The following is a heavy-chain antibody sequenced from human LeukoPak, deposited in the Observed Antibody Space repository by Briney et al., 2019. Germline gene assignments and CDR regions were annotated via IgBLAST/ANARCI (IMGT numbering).Heavy chain of an antibody. CDR3: ARGGYSRGWYLDFDM. J-gene: IGHJ3*02. D-gene: IGHD6-19*01. Sequence: GGSLRLSCAASGFTFSSYWMSWVRQAPGKGLEWVANIKQDGSEKYHVDSVKGRFTISRDNAKNSLYLQMNSLRAEDTAVYYCARGGYSRGWYLDFDMWGQGTMVTVSS. V-gene: IGHV3-7*01. CDR1: GFTFSSYW. CDR2: IKQDGSEK.